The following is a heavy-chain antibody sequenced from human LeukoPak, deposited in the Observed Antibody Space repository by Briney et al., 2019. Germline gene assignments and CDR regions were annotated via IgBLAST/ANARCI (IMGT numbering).Heavy chain of an antibody. CDR1: GFTFSTYS. CDR3: ARELADGSQRFDP. J-gene: IGHJ5*02. Sequence: GGSLRLSCTASGFTFSTYSMNWVRQAPGKGLEWVSSIGGSSSSMFYAGSVKGRFTISRGNAKNSLYLQMNSLRVEDTAIYYCARELADGSQRFDPWGQGTLVTVSS. CDR2: IGGSSSSM. D-gene: IGHD3-10*01. V-gene: IGHV3-21*01.